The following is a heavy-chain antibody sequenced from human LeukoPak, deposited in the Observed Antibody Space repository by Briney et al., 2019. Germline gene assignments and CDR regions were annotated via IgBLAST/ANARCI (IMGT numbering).Heavy chain of an antibody. J-gene: IGHJ6*03. Sequence: GASVKVSCKASGYTFTSYDINWVRQATGQGLEWMGWMNPNSGNTGYAQKFQGRVTMTRNTSISTAYMELSSLRSEVTAVYYCARGRRHIAARSSYYYYMDVWGKGTTVTVSS. D-gene: IGHD6-6*01. CDR2: MNPNSGNT. CDR3: ARGRRHIAARSSYYYYMDV. CDR1: GYTFTSYD. V-gene: IGHV1-8*01.